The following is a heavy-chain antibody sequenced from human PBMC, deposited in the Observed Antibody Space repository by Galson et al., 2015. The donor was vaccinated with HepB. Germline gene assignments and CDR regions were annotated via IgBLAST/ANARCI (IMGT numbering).Heavy chain of an antibody. J-gene: IGHJ6*02. D-gene: IGHD4-11*01. V-gene: IGHV3-30-3*02. CDR2: VSEDGSST. Sequence: SLRLSCAASGFDFSKSAMHWVRQIPGKGLEWVAAVSEDGSSTYYADAVKGRFTISRDNSKNLLSLQMTSLTAEDTAFYYCTTLTTREFFYGVDVWGQGTSVTVS. CDR1: GFDFSKSA. CDR3: TTLTTREFFYGVDV.